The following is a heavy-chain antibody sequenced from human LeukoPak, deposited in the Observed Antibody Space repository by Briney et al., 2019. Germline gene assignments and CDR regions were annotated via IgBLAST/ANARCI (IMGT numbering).Heavy chain of an antibody. CDR3: AREIMDFWSGYPFIFDY. J-gene: IGHJ4*02. V-gene: IGHV4-39*07. CDR2: IYYSEST. D-gene: IGHD3-3*01. CDR1: GGSISSSSYY. Sequence: SETLSLTCTVSGGSISSSSYYWGWIRQPPGKGLQWIGSIYYSESTYYNPSLKSRVTISVDTYKNQFSLKLSSVTAADTAVYYCAREIMDFWSGYPFIFDYWGQGTLVTVSS.